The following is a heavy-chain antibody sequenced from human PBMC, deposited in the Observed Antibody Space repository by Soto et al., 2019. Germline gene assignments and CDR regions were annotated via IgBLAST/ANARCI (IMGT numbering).Heavy chain of an antibody. CDR2: ISYDGSNK. J-gene: IGHJ6*02. D-gene: IGHD3-16*01. V-gene: IGHV3-30-3*01. Sequence: GGSLRLSCAASGFTFSSYAMHWVRQAPGKGLEWVAVISYDGSNKYYADSVKGRFTISRDNSKNTLYLQMNSLRAEDTAVYYCARVKNGGVYYYGMDVWGQGTTVTVSS. CDR3: ARVKNGGVYYYGMDV. CDR1: GFTFSSYA.